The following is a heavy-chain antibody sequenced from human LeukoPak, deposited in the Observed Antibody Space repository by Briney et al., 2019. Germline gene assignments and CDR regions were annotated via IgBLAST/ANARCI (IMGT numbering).Heavy chain of an antibody. D-gene: IGHD3-10*01. CDR1: GFTFSSYW. CDR2: IRSDGST. CDR3: ARAGDYGTGSCAFDM. J-gene: IGHJ3*02. Sequence: GGSLRLSCAASGFTFSSYWMHWVRQAPGKGLVWVSRIRSDGSTTYADSVKGRFTISRDNAKNTLYLQMNSLRAEDTAVYYCARAGDYGTGSCAFDMWGQGTMVTVSS. V-gene: IGHV3-74*01.